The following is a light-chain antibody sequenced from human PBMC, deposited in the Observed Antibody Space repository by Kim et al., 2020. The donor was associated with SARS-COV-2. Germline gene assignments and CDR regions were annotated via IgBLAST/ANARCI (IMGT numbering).Light chain of an antibody. CDR1: RRDVGGDND. J-gene: IGLJ3*02. CDR2: AVS. V-gene: IGLV2-11*01. CDR3: CSYAGSWV. Sequence: PGQSVTISGAGSRRDVGGDNDGSWYQQHPGKAPRLMLYAVSKRPSGVPERFSGSKSGNTDSLTISGLQAEDGADYCCCSYAGSWVFGGETHLTVL.